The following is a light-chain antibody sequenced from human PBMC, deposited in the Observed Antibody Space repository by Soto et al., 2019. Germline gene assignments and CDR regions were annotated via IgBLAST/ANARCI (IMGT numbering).Light chain of an antibody. CDR3: SSYTNKNSYIL. V-gene: IGLV1-47*02. CDR1: SSNIGRNP. J-gene: IGLJ2*01. CDR2: TND. Sequence: QSVLTQPTSASGTPGQRVTISCSGSSSNIGRNPVYWYQQVPGTAPKLLFYTNDQRPSGVPDRFSGSKSGTSASLAISGLRSEDEADYYCSSYTNKNSYILFGGGTKLTVL.